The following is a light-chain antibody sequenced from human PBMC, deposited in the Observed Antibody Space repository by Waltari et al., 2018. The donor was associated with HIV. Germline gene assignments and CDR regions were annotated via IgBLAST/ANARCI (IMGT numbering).Light chain of an antibody. Sequence: DIQMTPSPSSLSASVGDRVTITCRASQSISSFLNWYQQKPGKAPKLLMYAASSLQSGVPSRFSGSGSGTDFTLTISSLQPEDCATYFCQQIYSTPRTFGQGTKVEIK. CDR3: QQIYSTPRT. V-gene: IGKV1-39*01. J-gene: IGKJ1*01. CDR1: QSISSF. CDR2: AAS.